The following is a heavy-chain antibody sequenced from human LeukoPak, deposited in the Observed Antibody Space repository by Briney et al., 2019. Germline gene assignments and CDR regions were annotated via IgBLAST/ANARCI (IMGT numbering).Heavy chain of an antibody. V-gene: IGHV3-74*01. CDR3: ARDLGQYYDTSDNWFDP. CDR1: GFTFSNYW. CDR2: INSDGINT. J-gene: IGHJ5*02. D-gene: IGHD3-22*01. Sequence: GGSLRLSCAASGFTFSNYWMHWVRQAPEKGLVWVSRINSDGINTSYADSVKGRFTISRDNAKNTLNLQMNSLRAEDTAVYYCARDLGQYYDTSDNWFDPWGQGTLVTVSS.